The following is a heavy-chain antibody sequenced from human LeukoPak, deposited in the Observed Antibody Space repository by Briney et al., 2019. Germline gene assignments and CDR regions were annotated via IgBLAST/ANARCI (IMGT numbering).Heavy chain of an antibody. V-gene: IGHV3-33*05. CDR1: GFAFSSSA. CDR3: ARDATMVPLYYYYYMDV. J-gene: IGHJ6*03. Sequence: GGSLRLSCAASGFAFSSSAMHWVRQSPGKGLEWLAILSFDGSQMFYADSVKGRFTISRDNAKNSLYLQMNSLRAEDTAVYYCARDATMVPLYYYYYMDVWGKGTTVTVSS. D-gene: IGHD3-10*01. CDR2: LSFDGSQM.